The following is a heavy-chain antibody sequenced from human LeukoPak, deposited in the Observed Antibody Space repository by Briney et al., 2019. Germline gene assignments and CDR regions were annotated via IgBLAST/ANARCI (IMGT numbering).Heavy chain of an antibody. D-gene: IGHD2-15*01. V-gene: IGHV1-2*02. CDR2: INPNSGGT. J-gene: IGHJ6*02. Sequence: ASVKVFCKASGYTFTGYYMHWVRQAPGQGLEWMGWINPNSGGTNYAQKFQGRVTMTRDTSISTAYMELSRLRSDDTAVYYCAREGYCSGGSCYSHPDYYYYGMDVWGQGTTVTVSS. CDR3: AREGYCSGGSCYSHPDYYYYGMDV. CDR1: GYTFTGYY.